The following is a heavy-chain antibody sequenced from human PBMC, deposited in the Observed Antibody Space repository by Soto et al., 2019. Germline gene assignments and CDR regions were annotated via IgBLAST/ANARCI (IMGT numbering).Heavy chain of an antibody. CDR1: GDSISSSRYY. Sequence: QLHLQESGPGLVKPSETLSLTCTVSGDSISSSRYYCGWIRQPPWKGLEWIVNVYYSGSTYDNPSLKSRVTISVDTVKNQISLNRGSVTDSDTAVYYCARHGNAYGAFYHYFYRHVWGKGTTVTVSS. D-gene: IGHD4-17*01. J-gene: IGHJ6*03. V-gene: IGHV4-39*01. CDR2: VYYSGST. CDR3: ARHGNAYGAFYHYFYRHV.